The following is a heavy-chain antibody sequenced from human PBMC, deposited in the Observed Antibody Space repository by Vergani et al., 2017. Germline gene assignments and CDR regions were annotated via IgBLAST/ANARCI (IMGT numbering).Heavy chain of an antibody. Sequence: EVELVQSGPEMRKPGESLKISCKGSEYSFGNYWIGWVRQMPGKGLEWMGIIYPADSDTRYSPSFQGQVTISADKSISIAFLQWDSLKASDTALYYCARHTTYTDSWGQGTLVTVS. D-gene: IGHD1-1*01. CDR1: EYSFGNYW. CDR3: ARHTTYTDS. CDR2: IYPADSDT. J-gene: IGHJ4*02. V-gene: IGHV5-51*01.